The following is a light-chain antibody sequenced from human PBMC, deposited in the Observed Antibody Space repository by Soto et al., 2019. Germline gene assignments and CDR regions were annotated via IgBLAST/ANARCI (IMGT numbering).Light chain of an antibody. V-gene: IGKV3-15*01. J-gene: IGKJ1*01. CDR1: QSVSSN. Sequence: EIVMTQSPATLSVSPGERATLSCRASQSVSSNLAWYQQKPGQAPRLLIYGASTRATGIPARFSGSGSGTDFTLTISSLQSEDFAVYYCQQYNNWPVTFGQGTKVDNK. CDR2: GAS. CDR3: QQYNNWPVT.